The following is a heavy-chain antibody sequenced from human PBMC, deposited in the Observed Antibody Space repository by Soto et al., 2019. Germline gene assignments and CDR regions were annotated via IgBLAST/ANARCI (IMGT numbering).Heavy chain of an antibody. D-gene: IGHD6-25*01. CDR3: AKWGAAAATT. CDR1: GGSISSYY. CDR2: VFYTGIT. J-gene: IGHJ4*02. Sequence: QVHLQESSPGLVKPAETLSLTCSVSGGSISSYYWSWIRQPPGKGLEWIGYVFYTGITKYNPSFKSRATISGDTSRNQFSLNLMSVTAADTAVYYCAKWGAAAATTRGQGIRVIVSS. V-gene: IGHV4-59*01.